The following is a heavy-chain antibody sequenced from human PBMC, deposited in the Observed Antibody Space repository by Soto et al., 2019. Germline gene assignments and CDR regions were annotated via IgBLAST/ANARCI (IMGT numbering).Heavy chain of an antibody. V-gene: IGHV4-30-2*06. CDR1: GVTVTMGGYS. Sequence: PSETLSLTCTVSGVTVTMGGYSWSWIRQSPAKGLDWLSYISHFEKTYDNPSFKSRLSLSIDRNKNEISLSLSFMTAADKAVYYCARGGGYDSFDFWGQGVLVTVSS. CDR2: ISHFEKT. J-gene: IGHJ4*02. CDR3: ARGGGYDSFDF. D-gene: IGHD3-22*01.